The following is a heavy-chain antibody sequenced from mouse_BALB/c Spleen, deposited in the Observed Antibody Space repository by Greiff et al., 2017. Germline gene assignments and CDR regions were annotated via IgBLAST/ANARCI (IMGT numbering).Heavy chain of an antibody. J-gene: IGHJ3*01. Sequence: EVKLVESGGGLVQPGGSRKLSCAASGFTFSSFGMHWVRQAPEKGLEWVAYISSGSSTIYYADTVKGRFTISRDNPKNTLFLQMTSLRSEDTAMYYCTSYGFAYWGQGTLVTVSA. CDR2: ISSGSSTI. CDR3: TSYGFAY. CDR1: GFTFSSFG. D-gene: IGHD1-1*01. V-gene: IGHV5-17*02.